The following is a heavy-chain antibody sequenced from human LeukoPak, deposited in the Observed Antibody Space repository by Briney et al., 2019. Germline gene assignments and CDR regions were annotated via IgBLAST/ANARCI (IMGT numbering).Heavy chain of an antibody. CDR3: VRDRAIGIPFDI. D-gene: IGHD2-21*01. CDR1: GFAFSSYW. Sequence: GGSLRLSCAASGFAFSSYWMHWVRQAPGKGLLWVSHINTDGSNTNYADFVKGRFTISRDNAKNTLSLQMNNLRAEDTAVYYCVRDRAIGIPFDIWGQGTMVAVSS. J-gene: IGHJ3*02. V-gene: IGHV3-74*01. CDR2: INTDGSNT.